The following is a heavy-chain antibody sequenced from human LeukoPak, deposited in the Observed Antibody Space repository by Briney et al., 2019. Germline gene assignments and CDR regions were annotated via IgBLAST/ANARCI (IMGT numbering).Heavy chain of an antibody. CDR1: GFSLNTRGVG. Sequence: KKSGPTLVNPTQTLTLTCTFSGFSLNTRGVGVSWIRQPPGRALEWLALIYWDDDRRYSPSLKSRLTITKDTSKNQVVLTMTNMDPVDTATYFCAHRKNYYDSSVFDNWGQGTLVTVSS. D-gene: IGHD3-22*01. J-gene: IGHJ4*02. CDR2: IYWDDDR. V-gene: IGHV2-5*02. CDR3: AHRKNYYDSSVFDN.